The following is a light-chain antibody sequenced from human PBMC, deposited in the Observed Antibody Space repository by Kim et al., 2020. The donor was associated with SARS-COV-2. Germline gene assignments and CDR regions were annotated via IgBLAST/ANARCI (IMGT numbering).Light chain of an antibody. CDR3: QHCHPSSPST. J-gene: IGKJ2*01. Sequence: DIQMTQSPSTLSASVGDGVTITCRASQGINNWLAWYQQKPGEAPKLLIYRASSLETGVPARFSGSQSGTEFTLTISGLQPDDFATYYCQHCHPSSPSTFGQGTKLEIK. CDR2: RAS. V-gene: IGKV1-5*03. CDR1: QGINNW.